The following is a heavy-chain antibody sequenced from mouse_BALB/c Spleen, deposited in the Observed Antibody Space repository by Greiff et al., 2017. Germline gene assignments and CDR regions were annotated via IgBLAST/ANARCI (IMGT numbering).Heavy chain of an antibody. CDR2: ISSGGSYT. CDR3: TRDIPLVGYGSSYDYFDD. D-gene: IGHD1-1*01. V-gene: IGHV5-6-4*01. CDR1: GFTFSSYT. Sequence: EVKLMESGGGLVKPGGSLKLSCAASGFTFSSYTMSWVRQTPEKRLEWVATISSGGSYTYYPDSVKGRFTISRDNAKNTLYLQMSSLKSEDTAMYYCTRDIPLVGYGSSYDYFDDWGQGTTLTVSS. J-gene: IGHJ2*01.